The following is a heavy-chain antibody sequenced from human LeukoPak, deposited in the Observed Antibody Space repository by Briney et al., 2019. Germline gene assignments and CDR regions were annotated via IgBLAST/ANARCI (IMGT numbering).Heavy chain of an antibody. J-gene: IGHJ3*02. Sequence: GGSLRLSCAASGFTFSSYWMHWVRQAPGKGLVWVSRINNDGSSTSYADSVKGRFTNSRDNAKNTLYLQMNSLRAEDTAVYYCARDPYSSSWGHDAFDIWGQGKMVTVSS. CDR2: INNDGSST. CDR3: ARDPYSSSWGHDAFDI. V-gene: IGHV3-74*01. D-gene: IGHD6-13*01. CDR1: GFTFSSYW.